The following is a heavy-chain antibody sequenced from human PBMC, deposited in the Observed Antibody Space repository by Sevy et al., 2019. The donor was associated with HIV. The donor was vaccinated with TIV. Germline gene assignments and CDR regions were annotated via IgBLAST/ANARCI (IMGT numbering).Heavy chain of an antibody. Sequence: GGSLRLSCAASGFTFSSYWMHWVRQAPGKGLVWVSRINSDESTTNSADSVKGRFTISRDNAENTLYLQMNSLRAEDTAVYYCARGRYSGRYYGGSGFDYWGQGTLVTVSS. CDR1: GFTFSSYW. CDR2: INSDESTT. D-gene: IGHD1-26*01. CDR3: ARGRYSGRYYGGSGFDY. J-gene: IGHJ4*02. V-gene: IGHV3-74*01.